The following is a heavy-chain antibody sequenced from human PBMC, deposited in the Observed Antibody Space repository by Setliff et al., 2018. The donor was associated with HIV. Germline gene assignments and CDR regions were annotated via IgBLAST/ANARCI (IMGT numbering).Heavy chain of an antibody. Sequence: SGPTLVNPTQTLTLTCTFSGFSLSTSGVGVGWIRQPPGKALEWLALIYWDDDKRYSPSLESRLTITKDTSKNQVVLTMTNMDPVDTATYYCAHSYCSSTSCYPHYYYYMDVWGKGTAVTVSS. D-gene: IGHD2-2*01. CDR3: AHSYCSSTSCYPHYYYYMDV. V-gene: IGHV2-5*02. J-gene: IGHJ6*03. CDR1: GFSLSTSGVG. CDR2: IYWDDDK.